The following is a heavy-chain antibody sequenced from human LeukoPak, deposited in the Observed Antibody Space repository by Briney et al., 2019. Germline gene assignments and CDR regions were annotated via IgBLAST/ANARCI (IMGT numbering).Heavy chain of an antibody. Sequence: PSETLSLTCTVSGGSISSYYWSWIRQPPGKGLEWIGYIYYSGSTNYNPSLKSRVTISVDTSKNKFSLKLSSVTAADTAVYYCARLELAAAGTLDYWGQGTLVTVSS. CDR2: IYYSGST. J-gene: IGHJ4*02. D-gene: IGHD6-13*01. CDR3: ARLELAAAGTLDY. V-gene: IGHV4-59*01. CDR1: GGSISSYY.